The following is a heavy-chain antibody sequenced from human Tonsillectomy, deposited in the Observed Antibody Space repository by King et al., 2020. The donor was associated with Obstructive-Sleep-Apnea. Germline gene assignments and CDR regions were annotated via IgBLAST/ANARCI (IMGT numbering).Heavy chain of an antibody. J-gene: IGHJ4*02. CDR2: ISSSSGYL. D-gene: IGHD6-13*01. CDR3: ATALAAAAPFDS. V-gene: IGHV3-21*01. Sequence: VQLVESGGGLVKPGGSLRLSCAASGFTLSSYNMNWVRQAPGKGLEWVSSISSSSGYLYYADSVKGRFSISRDNAKNSLFLQMNSLRVEDTAVYYCATALAAAAPFDSWGQGTLVTVSS. CDR1: GFTLSSYN.